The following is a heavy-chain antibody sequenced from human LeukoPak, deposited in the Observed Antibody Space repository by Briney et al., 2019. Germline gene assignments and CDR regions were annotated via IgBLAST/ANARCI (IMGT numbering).Heavy chain of an antibody. J-gene: IGHJ4*02. Sequence: PGGSLRLSCAASGFTFTTYWMHWVRQAPGKGLVWVSHINSDGSITSYADSVKGRFTISRDNAKNSLYLQMSSLRAEDTAVYYCATAGFDHWGQGTLVAVSS. CDR2: INSDGSIT. V-gene: IGHV3-74*01. CDR3: ATAGFDH. CDR1: GFTFTTYW.